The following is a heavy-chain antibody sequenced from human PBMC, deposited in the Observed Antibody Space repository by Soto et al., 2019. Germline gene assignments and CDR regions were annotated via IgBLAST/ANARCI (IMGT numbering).Heavy chain of an antibody. V-gene: IGHV6-1*01. CDR3: ARVRDCGGGTCHTPFDY. D-gene: IGHD2-15*01. Sequence: QTLSLTCAISGGSVSSNSAAWNSIRQSPSRGLEWLGRTYYRSKWYNDYAVSVKSRITINPDTSKNHFSLQLNSVTPEDTAVYFCARVRDCGGGTCHTPFDYWGKGTLVTVSP. CDR2: TYYRSKWYN. J-gene: IGHJ4*02. CDR1: GGSVSSNSAA.